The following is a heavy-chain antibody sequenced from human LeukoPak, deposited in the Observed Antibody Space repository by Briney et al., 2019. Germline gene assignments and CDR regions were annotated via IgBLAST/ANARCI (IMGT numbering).Heavy chain of an antibody. D-gene: IGHD2-2*02. Sequence: PAETLTLTCAVSGYTISSGYYCGWMRQPPRKGLEWIGSIYHSGSTYYNPSLKSRVTISVDTSKNQFSLKLSSVTAADTAVYYCARQDQKIPSFDPWGQGTLVTVSS. V-gene: IGHV4-38-2*01. CDR3: ARQDQKIPSFDP. CDR2: IYHSGST. J-gene: IGHJ5*02. CDR1: GYTISSGYY.